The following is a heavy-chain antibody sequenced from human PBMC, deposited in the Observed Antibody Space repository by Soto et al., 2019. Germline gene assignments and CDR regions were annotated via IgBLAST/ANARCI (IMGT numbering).Heavy chain of an antibody. V-gene: IGHV4-59*01. D-gene: IGHD3-3*01. Sequence: SETLSLTCIVSGGSISRYYWSWIRQPPGRGLEWIGNIFSSGTTNYNPSLKSRVTISVDTSKNQVSLILNAVTAADTAVYYCAREYYDLWSVTYSYYRMDVWGHGTKVTVYS. J-gene: IGHJ6*02. CDR1: GGSISRYY. CDR2: IFSSGTT. CDR3: AREYYDLWSVTYSYYRMDV.